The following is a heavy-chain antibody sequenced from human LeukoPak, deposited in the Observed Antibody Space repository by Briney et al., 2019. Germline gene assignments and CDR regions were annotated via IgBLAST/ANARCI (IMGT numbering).Heavy chain of an antibody. V-gene: IGHV4-34*01. D-gene: IGHD5-18*01. CDR1: GFTFSSYA. CDR3: ARHAAMVTFFDY. J-gene: IGHJ4*02. Sequence: GSLRLSCAASGFTFSSYAMSWVRQAPGKGLEWIGEINHSGSTNYNPSLKSRVTISVDTSKNQFSLKLSSVTAADTAVYYCARHAAMVTFFDYWGQGTLVTVSS. CDR2: INHSGST.